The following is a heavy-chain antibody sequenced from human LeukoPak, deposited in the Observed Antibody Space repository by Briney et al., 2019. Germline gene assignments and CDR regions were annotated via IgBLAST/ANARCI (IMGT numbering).Heavy chain of an antibody. Sequence: SQTLSLTCAISGDSVPSNSAAWNWIRQSPSRGLEWLGRTYYRSKWYNDYAVSVKSRITINPDTSKNQFSLQLNSVTPEDTAVYYCARDISTIVDIVATILDYWGQGTLVTVSS. CDR2: TYYRSKWYN. D-gene: IGHD5-12*01. V-gene: IGHV6-1*01. CDR1: GDSVPSNSAA. CDR3: ARDISTIVDIVATILDY. J-gene: IGHJ4*02.